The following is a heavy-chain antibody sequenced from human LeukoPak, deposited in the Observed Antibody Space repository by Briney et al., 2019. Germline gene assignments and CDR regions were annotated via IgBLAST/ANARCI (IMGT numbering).Heavy chain of an antibody. CDR3: GKASGSYHPNAFDY. Sequence: PGRSLRLSCAASGFTFDDYVMNWVRQAPGKGLEWVSGISWNNNIIGYADSVKGRFTISRDNAKNSLYLQMNRLRAEDTALYYFGKASGSYHPNAFDYWGQGTLVTVSS. V-gene: IGHV3-9*01. CDR1: GFTFDDYV. D-gene: IGHD1-26*01. J-gene: IGHJ4*02. CDR2: ISWNNNII.